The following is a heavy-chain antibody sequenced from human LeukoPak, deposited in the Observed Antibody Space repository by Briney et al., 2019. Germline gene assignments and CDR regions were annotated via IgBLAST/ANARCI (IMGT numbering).Heavy chain of an antibody. CDR1: GFTFSSYA. Sequence: PGGSLRLSCAASGFTFSSYAMSWVRQAPGKGLEWVSAISGSGGSTYYADSVKGRFTISRDNSKNTLYLQMNSLRAEDTAVYYCARVYGDEYYYYYYMDVWGKGTTVTVSS. CDR3: ARVYGDEYYYYYYMDV. CDR2: ISGSGGST. J-gene: IGHJ6*03. V-gene: IGHV3-23*01. D-gene: IGHD4-17*01.